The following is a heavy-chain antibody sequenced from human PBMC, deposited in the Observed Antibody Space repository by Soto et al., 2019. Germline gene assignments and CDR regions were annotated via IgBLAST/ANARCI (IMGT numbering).Heavy chain of an antibody. CDR2: ISSSGSTI. V-gene: IGHV3-11*01. CDR1: GFTFSDYY. CDR3: ARDRGVRYSTGGVYDYYGMEV. Sequence: QVQLVESGGGLVKPGGSLRLSCAASGFTFSDYYMSWIRQAPGKGLEWVSYISSSGSTIYYADSVKGRFTISRDNAKNTQYLQRIRVRAEGTAVYYCARDRGVRYSTGGVYDYYGMEVGGHVTTVTV. D-gene: IGHD6-25*01. J-gene: IGHJ6*02.